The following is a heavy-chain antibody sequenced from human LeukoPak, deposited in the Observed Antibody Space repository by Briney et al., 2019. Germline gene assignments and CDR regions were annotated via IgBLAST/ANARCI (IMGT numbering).Heavy chain of an antibody. CDR3: ARGVGIVVVPAAPGYYYYYGMDV. D-gene: IGHD2-2*01. V-gene: IGHV1-18*01. J-gene: IGHJ6*02. CDR2: ISAYNGNT. CDR1: GYTFTSYG. Sequence: ASVKVSCKASGYTFTSYGISWVRQAPGQGLEWMGWISAYNGNTNYAQKLQGRVTMTTDTSTSTAYMELRSLRSDDTAVYYCARGVGIVVVPAAPGYYYYYGMDVWGQGTTVTVSS.